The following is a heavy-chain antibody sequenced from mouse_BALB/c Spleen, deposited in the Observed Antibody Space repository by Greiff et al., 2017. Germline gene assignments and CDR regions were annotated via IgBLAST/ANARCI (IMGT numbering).Heavy chain of an antibody. Sequence: VQLQQSGAELAKPGASVKMSCKASGYTFTSYWMHWVKQRPGQGLEWIGYINPSTGYTEYNQKFKDKATLTADKSSSTAYMQLSSLTSEDSAVYYCARWGGYDVYAMDYWGQGTSVTVSS. D-gene: IGHD2-2*01. CDR1: GYTFTSYW. CDR2: INPSTGYT. J-gene: IGHJ4*01. CDR3: ARWGGYDVYAMDY. V-gene: IGHV1-7*01.